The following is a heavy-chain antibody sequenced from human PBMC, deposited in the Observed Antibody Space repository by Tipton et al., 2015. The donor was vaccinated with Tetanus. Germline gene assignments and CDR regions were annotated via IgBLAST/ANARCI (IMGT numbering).Heavy chain of an antibody. J-gene: IGHJ3*01. CDR3: ARDPDAVTAPGSAFDL. D-gene: IGHD4-17*01. Sequence: GSLRLSCAASGFPFSSCTLAWVRQAPGKGLEWVSSISSSSNYIYYADSLKGRFTISRDNAKNSLYLHMNSLRAEDTAVYYCARDPDAVTAPGSAFDLWGQGTLVTVSS. CDR2: ISSSSNYI. V-gene: IGHV3-21*01. CDR1: GFPFSSCT.